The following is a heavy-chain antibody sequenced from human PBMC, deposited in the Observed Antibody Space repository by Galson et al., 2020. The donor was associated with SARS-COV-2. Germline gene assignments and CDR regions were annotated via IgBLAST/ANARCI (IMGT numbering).Heavy chain of an antibody. D-gene: IGHD4-4*01. CDR2: INPRGGGP. CDR1: GYTLTELS. CDR3: ARDSQGGNDYNYLLF. J-gene: IGHJ4*02. Sequence: ASVKVSCKVSGYTLTELSMHWVRQAPGQGLDWMGIINPRGGGPTYAQKFPGRVTMTRDTSTSTVYMEMSSLRSEDTAVYYCARDSQGGNDYNYLLFWGQGTLVTVSS. V-gene: IGHV1-46*01.